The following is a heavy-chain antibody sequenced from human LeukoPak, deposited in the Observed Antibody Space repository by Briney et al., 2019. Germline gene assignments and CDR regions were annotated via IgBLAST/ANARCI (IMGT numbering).Heavy chain of an antibody. V-gene: IGHV4-59*01. CDR3: ARRGLSGYCSATTCYDAFDL. CDR2: IYYTGST. Sequence: SETLSLTCTVSGGSMSSSYWTWIRQPPGKGLECIGFIYYTGSTTYNPSLGSRVTISIGTSKNQFSLRLSSVTAADTAVYYCARRGLSGYCSATTCYDAFDLWGQGIMVTVSS. J-gene: IGHJ3*01. D-gene: IGHD2-15*01. CDR1: GGSMSSSY.